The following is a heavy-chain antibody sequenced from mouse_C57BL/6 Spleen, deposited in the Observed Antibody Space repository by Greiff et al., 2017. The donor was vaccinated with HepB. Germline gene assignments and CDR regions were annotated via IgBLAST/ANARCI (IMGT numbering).Heavy chain of an antibody. CDR1: GFTFSDYY. V-gene: IGHV5-12*01. CDR2: ISNGGGST. D-gene: IGHD1-1*01. CDR3: ARQGYYGGFAY. J-gene: IGHJ3*01. Sequence: VQLKESGGGLVQPGGSLKLSCAASGFTFSDYYMYWVRQTPEKRLEWVAYISNGGGSTYYPDTVKGRFTISRDNAKNTLYLQMSRLKSEDTAMYYCARQGYYGGFAYWGQGTLVTVSA.